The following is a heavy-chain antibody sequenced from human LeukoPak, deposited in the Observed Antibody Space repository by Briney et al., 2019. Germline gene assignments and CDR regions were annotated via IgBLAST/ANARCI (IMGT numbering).Heavy chain of an antibody. CDR2: ISYDGSNK. D-gene: IGHD3-16*02. CDR3: AKVGNDYVWGSYRYALY. Sequence: GGSLRLSCAASGFTFSSYGMPWVRQAPGKGLEWVAVISYDGSNKYYADFVKGRFTISRDNSKNTLYLQMNSLRAEDTAVYYCAKVGNDYVWGSYRYALYWGQGTLVTVSS. J-gene: IGHJ4*02. CDR1: GFTFSSYG. V-gene: IGHV3-30*18.